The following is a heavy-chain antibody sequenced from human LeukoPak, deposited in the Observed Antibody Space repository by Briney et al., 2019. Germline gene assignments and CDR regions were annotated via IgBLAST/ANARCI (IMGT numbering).Heavy chain of an antibody. D-gene: IGHD2-21*02. Sequence: GGSLRLSCAASGFTFSSYSMNWVRQAPGKGLEWVSSISSSGSYIYYADSVKGRFTISRDNAKNSLYLQMNSLRAEDTAVYYCAREEVTAIPAYWGQGTLVTASA. V-gene: IGHV3-21*01. CDR1: GFTFSSYS. CDR2: ISSSGSYI. J-gene: IGHJ4*02. CDR3: AREEVTAIPAY.